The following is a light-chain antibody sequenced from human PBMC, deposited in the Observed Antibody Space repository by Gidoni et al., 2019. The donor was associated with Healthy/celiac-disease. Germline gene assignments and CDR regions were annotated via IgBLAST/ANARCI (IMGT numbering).Light chain of an antibody. CDR3: QQYNTYST. Sequence: DIQMTQSPSTLSASVGDRVTITCRASQSIRNWLAWYQQKPGKDPKLLIHRASTLESGVPSRFSGSGSGTEFTLTISSLRPDDFATYYCQQYNTYSTFGQGTKVEIK. CDR2: RAS. J-gene: IGKJ1*01. CDR1: QSIRNW. V-gene: IGKV1-5*03.